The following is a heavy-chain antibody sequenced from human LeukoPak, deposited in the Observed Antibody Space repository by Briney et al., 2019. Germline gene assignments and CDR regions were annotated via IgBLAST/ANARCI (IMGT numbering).Heavy chain of an antibody. CDR1: GYSISSGYY. D-gene: IGHD3-10*01. CDR2: IYHSGST. CDR3: ARYYYGSGTIFGVYYFDY. V-gene: IGHV4-38-2*02. Sequence: SETLSLTCTVSGYSISSGYYWGWIRQPPGKGLEWIGSIYHSGSTYYNPSLNRRVTVSVDTSKNQISLKLSYVTATDTALYYCARYYYGSGTIFGVYYFDYWGQGTLVTVSS. J-gene: IGHJ4*02.